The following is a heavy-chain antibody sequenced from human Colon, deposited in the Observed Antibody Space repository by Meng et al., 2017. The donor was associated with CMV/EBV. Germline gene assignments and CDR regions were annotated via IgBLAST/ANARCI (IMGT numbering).Heavy chain of an antibody. J-gene: IGHJ3*02. Sequence: GGSLRLSCAASDFSVNTAHMVWVRKAPGKGLEFVSLIYSGGGTYSDSVRGRFLASRDPSKNTVNLQMTRLRPEDTAIYYCASDTLGRGAFDMWGQGTTVTVSS. V-gene: IGHV3-66*02. CDR2: IYSGGGT. CDR1: DFSVNTAH. CDR3: ASDTLGRGAFDM. D-gene: IGHD7-27*01.